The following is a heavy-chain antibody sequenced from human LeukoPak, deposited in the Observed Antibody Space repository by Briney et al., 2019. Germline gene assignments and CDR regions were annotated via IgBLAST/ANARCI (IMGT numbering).Heavy chain of an antibody. V-gene: IGHV3-23*01. CDR3: ARDTVGLSSGWYQRDYYMDV. J-gene: IGHJ6*03. CDR1: GFTLSSYA. D-gene: IGHD6-19*01. CDR2: ISDSGNT. Sequence: GGSLRLSCAASGFTLSSYAMSWVRQAPGKGLEWVSAISDSGNTYHADSVKGRFTISRDNSKNTLYLQMNSLRAEDTAVYYCARDTVGLSSGWYQRDYYMDVWGKGTTVTVSS.